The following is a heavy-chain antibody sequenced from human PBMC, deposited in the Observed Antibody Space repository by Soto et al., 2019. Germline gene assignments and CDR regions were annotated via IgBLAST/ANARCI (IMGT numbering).Heavy chain of an antibody. D-gene: IGHD2-15*01. V-gene: IGHV3-21*01. Sequence: GGSLRLSCAASGFTFSGYSMNWVRQAPRKGLEWVSSISSSSSYIYYADSVKGRFTISRDNAKNSLYLQMNSLRAEDTAVYYCARVPDQVVAATSYWGQGTMVTVSS. J-gene: IGHJ4*02. CDR1: GFTFSGYS. CDR3: ARVPDQVVAATSY. CDR2: ISSSSSYI.